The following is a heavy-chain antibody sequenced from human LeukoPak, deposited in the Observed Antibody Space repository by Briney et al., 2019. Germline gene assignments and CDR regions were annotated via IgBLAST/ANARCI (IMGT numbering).Heavy chain of an antibody. V-gene: IGHV4-30-2*01. Sequence: SETLSLTCTVSGGSIRSSYYYWSWIRQPPGKGLEWIGYIYHSGSTYYNPSLKSRVTISVDRSKNQFSLKLSSVTAADTAVYYCARGTGIAAAPDYWGQGTLVTVSS. J-gene: IGHJ4*02. CDR3: ARGTGIAAAPDY. CDR2: IYHSGST. D-gene: IGHD6-13*01. CDR1: GGSIRSSYYY.